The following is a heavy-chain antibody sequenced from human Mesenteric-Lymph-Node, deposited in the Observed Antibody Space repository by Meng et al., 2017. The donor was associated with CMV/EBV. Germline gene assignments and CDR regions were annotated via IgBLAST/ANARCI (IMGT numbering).Heavy chain of an antibody. CDR3: ARAPFFGVVTNWFDP. D-gene: IGHD3-3*01. CDR1: GGTFRSYA. CDR2: IIPIFGTA. Sequence: SGGTFRSYAINWGRQAPGQGLEWMGGIIPIFGTANYAQKFQGRVTITTDESTSTAYMELSSLRSEDTAVYYCARAPFFGVVTNWFDPWGQGTLVTVSS. V-gene: IGHV1-69*05. J-gene: IGHJ5*02.